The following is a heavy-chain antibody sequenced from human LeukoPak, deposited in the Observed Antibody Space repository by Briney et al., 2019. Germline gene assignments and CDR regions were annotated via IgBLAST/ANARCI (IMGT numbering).Heavy chain of an antibody. Sequence: GGSLRLSCAASGFTFSSYSMNWVRQAPGKGLEWVSSISSSSSYIYYADSVKGRFTISRDNAKNSLYLQMNSLRAEDTAVYYCARGYSGYDRFDCWGQGTLVTVSS. CDR3: ARGYSGYDRFDC. CDR2: ISSSSSYI. CDR1: GFTFSSYS. J-gene: IGHJ4*02. V-gene: IGHV3-21*04. D-gene: IGHD5-12*01.